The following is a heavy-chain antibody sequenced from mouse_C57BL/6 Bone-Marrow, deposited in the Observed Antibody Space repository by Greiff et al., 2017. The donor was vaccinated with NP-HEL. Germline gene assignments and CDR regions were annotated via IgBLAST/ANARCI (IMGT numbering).Heavy chain of an antibody. CDR2: INPGSGGT. CDR1: GYAFTNYL. V-gene: IGHV1-54*01. Sequence: VQLKESGAELVRPGTSVKVSCKASGYAFTNYLIEWVKQRPGQGLEWIGVINPGSGGTNYNEKFKGKATLTADKSSSTAYMQLSSLTSEDSAVYFCARGGILRGKRTRGYFDYWGQGTTLTVSS. J-gene: IGHJ2*01. D-gene: IGHD1-1*01. CDR3: ARGGILRGKRTRGYFDY.